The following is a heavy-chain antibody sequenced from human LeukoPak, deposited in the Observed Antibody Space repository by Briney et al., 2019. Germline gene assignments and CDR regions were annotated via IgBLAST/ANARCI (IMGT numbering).Heavy chain of an antibody. CDR2: FSNSGDST. D-gene: IGHD6-13*01. CDR3: AKPWYSGPEDY. Sequence: GGSLRLSCAASGLTFSRYAMSWVRQAPGKGLEWVSAFSNSGDSTYYADSVKGRFVISRDNSINTLYLRMNSLTAEDTALYYCAKPWYSGPEDYWGQGALVTVSS. CDR1: GLTFSRYA. J-gene: IGHJ4*02. V-gene: IGHV3-23*01.